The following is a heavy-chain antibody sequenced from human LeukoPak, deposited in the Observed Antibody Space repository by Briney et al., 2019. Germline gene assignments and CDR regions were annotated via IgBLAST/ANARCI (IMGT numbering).Heavy chain of an antibody. D-gene: IGHD5-18*01. CDR3: ARGQKYRNGYTVTELGSGYFAY. J-gene: IGHJ4*02. Sequence: SETLSLTCTVSGGSISSYYWSWIRQPPGKGLEWIGYIYYSGSTNYNPSLKSRVTISVDTSKNQFSLKLSSVTTADTAVYYCARGQKYRNGYTVTELGSGYFAYWGQGTLVTVSS. CDR1: GGSISSYY. CDR2: IYYSGST. V-gene: IGHV4-59*01.